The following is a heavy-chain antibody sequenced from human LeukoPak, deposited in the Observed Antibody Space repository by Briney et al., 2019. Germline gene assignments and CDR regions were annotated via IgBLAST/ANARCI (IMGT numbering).Heavy chain of an antibody. CDR1: GYTFTGYY. J-gene: IGHJ4*02. CDR3: ARVRYCSGGSCPYYFDL. CDR2: INPNGGGT. Sequence: ASVKVSCKASGYTFTGYYMHWVRQAPGQGLEWMGWINPNGGGTNYAHKFQGRVTMTRDTSISTAYMELSSLRSDDTAVYYCARVRYCSGGSCPYYFDLWGQGTLVTVSS. V-gene: IGHV1-2*02. D-gene: IGHD2-15*01.